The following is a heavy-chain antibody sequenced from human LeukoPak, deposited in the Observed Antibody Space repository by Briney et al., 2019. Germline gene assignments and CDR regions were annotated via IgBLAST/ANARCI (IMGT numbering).Heavy chain of an antibody. CDR1: GFTFSSYS. J-gene: IGHJ3*02. D-gene: IGHD6-19*01. CDR3: ARDPYSSGWYKDAFDI. V-gene: IGHV3-21*01. CDR2: ISGSSSYI. Sequence: GESLRLSCAASGFTFSSYSMNWVRQAPGKGLEWVSPISGSSSYINYADSVKGRFTISRDNAQNSLFLQLNSLRAEDTAVYYCARDPYSSGWYKDAFDIWGQGTMVTVSS.